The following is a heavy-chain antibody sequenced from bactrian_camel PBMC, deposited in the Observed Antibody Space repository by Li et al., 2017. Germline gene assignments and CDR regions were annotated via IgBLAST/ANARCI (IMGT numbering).Heavy chain of an antibody. CDR1: LNPDSRYC. V-gene: IGHV3S39*01. CDR2: IYSGDHST. J-gene: IGHJ4*01. Sequence: HVQLVESGGGSVQTGGSLKLSCATSLNPDSRYCLGWIRQVPGKEREGVALIYSGDHSTYYLDSVKGRFTISLDAAANTLYLQMDSLRPEDTAMYYCAASLGKTYCHAAFFLTRARPNFGQMGQGTQVTVS. D-gene: IGHD5*01.